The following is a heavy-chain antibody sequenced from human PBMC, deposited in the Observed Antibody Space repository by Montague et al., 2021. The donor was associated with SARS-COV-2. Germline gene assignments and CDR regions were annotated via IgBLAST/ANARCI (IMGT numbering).Heavy chain of an antibody. Sequence: SLRLSCAASGFTVSSNYMSWVRQAPGKGLEWVSVIYSGGSTYYADSVKGRFTISRDNSKNTLYLQMNSLRAEDTAVYYCASGGLGMVRGVIYYYGMDVWGQGTTVTVS. CDR1: GFTVSSNY. J-gene: IGHJ6*02. CDR2: IYSGGST. V-gene: IGHV3-66*01. D-gene: IGHD3-10*01. CDR3: ASGGLGMVRGVIYYYGMDV.